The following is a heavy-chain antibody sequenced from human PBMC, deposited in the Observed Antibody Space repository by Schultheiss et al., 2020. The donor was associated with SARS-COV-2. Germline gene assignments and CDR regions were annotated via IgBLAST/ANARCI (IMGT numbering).Heavy chain of an antibody. J-gene: IGHJ4*02. D-gene: IGHD3-10*01. Sequence: GGSLRLSCTASGFSFSGYGMHWVRQAPGKGLEWVALIWYDGNNKYYADSVKGRFTISRDNSKNTLYLQMSSLRAEDSGVYYCARASTSSSESSWGQGTLVTVSS. CDR1: GFSFSGYG. V-gene: IGHV3-33*01. CDR2: IWYDGNNK. CDR3: ARASTSSSESS.